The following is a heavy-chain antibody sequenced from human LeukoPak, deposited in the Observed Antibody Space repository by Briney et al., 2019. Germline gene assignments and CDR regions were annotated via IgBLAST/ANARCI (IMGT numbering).Heavy chain of an antibody. V-gene: IGHV1-18*01. CDR3: ARGDCSGDSCYLPEYFQH. CDR1: GYTLTIFS. CDR2: ISAYNGYT. J-gene: IGHJ1*01. Sequence: ASVTVSCKASGYTLTIFSISWVRQAPGQGLELMGWISAYNGYTDYAQKLQGRVTMTTDTSTNTAYMELRSLRSDDTAVYYCARGDCSGDSCYLPEYFQHWGQGTLVTVSS. D-gene: IGHD2-15*01.